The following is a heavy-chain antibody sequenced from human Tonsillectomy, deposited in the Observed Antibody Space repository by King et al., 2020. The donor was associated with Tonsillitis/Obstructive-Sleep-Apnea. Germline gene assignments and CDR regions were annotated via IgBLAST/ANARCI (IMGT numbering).Heavy chain of an antibody. V-gene: IGHV3-33*01. D-gene: IGHD2-15*01. CDR2: IWYDGLNE. CDR3: ARGSLEVVAAEMYFFDY. J-gene: IGHJ4*02. Sequence: VQLVESGGGVVQPGRSLRLSCAASGFTFNNYGMHWVRQAPGKGLEWVAVIWYDGLNEYYADSVKGRFTISRDNSKNTLFLRINTLRAEDTAVYYCARGSLEVVAAEMYFFDYWGQGTLVTVSS. CDR1: GFTFNNYG.